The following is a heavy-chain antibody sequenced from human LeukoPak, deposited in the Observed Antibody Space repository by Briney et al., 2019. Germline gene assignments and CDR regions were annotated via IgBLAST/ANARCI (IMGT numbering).Heavy chain of an antibody. V-gene: IGHV1-8*02. D-gene: IGHD6-19*01. Sequence: ASVKVSCKASGGTFSSYAINWVRLAAGQGLEWMGWMNPKSGNTGYEQKFKGRVTMTRDTSTSTAYMELSSLRSEDTAVYYCTTEPPSGRYGDFEYWGQGTPVTVSS. CDR2: MNPKSGNT. CDR3: TTEPPSGRYGDFEY. CDR1: GGTFSSYA. J-gene: IGHJ4*02.